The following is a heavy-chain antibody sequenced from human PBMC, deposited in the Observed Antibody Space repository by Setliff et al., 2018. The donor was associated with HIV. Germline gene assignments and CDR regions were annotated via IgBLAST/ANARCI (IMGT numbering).Heavy chain of an antibody. V-gene: IGHV4-61*02. CDR2: VYACGTT. CDR1: GGSISSGSYY. J-gene: IGHJ5*02. D-gene: IGHD2-15*01. CDR3: ARSRTILSFDP. Sequence: PSETLSLTCTVSGGSISSGSYYWTWMRQSAGKGLEWIGRVYACGTTNYNPSLKSRVTISMDSSQNQFSLNLTSVTAADTAVYYCARSRTILSFDPWGQGAQVTVSS.